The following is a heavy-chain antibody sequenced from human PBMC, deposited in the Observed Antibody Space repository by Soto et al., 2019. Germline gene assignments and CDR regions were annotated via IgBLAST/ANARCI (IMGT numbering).Heavy chain of an antibody. CDR3: AKALVGDYYDSSGYSQ. CDR2: ISGEGGST. J-gene: IGHJ4*02. D-gene: IGHD3-22*01. Sequence: GGSLRLSCAASGFTFDDYTMHWFRQAPGKGLEWVSLISGEGGSTYYADSVKGRFTISRDNSKNSLDLQMNSLRTEDTALYYCAKALVGDYYDSSGYSQWGRGSLVTVSS. V-gene: IGHV3-43*01. CDR1: GFTFDDYT.